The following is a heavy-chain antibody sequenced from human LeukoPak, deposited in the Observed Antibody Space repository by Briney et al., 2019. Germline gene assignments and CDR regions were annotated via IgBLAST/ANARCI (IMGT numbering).Heavy chain of an antibody. Sequence: PSETLSLTCTVSGGSISSSSYYWGWIRQPPGKGLEWLGSIYYSGSTYYNPSLKSRVTISVDTSKNQFSLKLSSVTAADTAVYYCARHLTDFWSGYDAFDIWGQGTMVTVSS. V-gene: IGHV4-39*01. D-gene: IGHD3-3*01. J-gene: IGHJ3*02. CDR2: IYYSGST. CDR3: ARHLTDFWSGYDAFDI. CDR1: GGSISSSSYY.